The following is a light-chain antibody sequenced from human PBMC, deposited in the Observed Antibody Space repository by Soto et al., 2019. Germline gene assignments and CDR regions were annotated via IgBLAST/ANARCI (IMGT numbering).Light chain of an antibody. Sequence: EIVLTQSPGTLSLSPGERTTLSCRASQSVSSSYLAWYQQKPGQAPRLLIYGASSSATGIPDRFSGSGSGTGFNLTISRLEPKDFALYYCQQYGSSPPTFGQGTKVEIK. CDR1: QSVSSSY. CDR2: GAS. CDR3: QQYGSSPPT. V-gene: IGKV3-20*01. J-gene: IGKJ1*01.